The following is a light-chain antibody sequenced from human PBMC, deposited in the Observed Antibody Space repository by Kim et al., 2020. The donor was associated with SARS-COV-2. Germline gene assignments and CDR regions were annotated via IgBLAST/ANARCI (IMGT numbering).Light chain of an antibody. Sequence: DIVMTQSPLSLPVTPGEPASISCRSSRSLLHSNGHTYLDWYMQKPGQSPQLLIYLAFSRASGVPDRFSASGSGTDFTLKISRVEAEDVGVYYYMQGLQTPLTFGQGTKVDIK. CDR3: MQGLQTPLT. CDR1: RSLLHSNGHTY. J-gene: IGKJ1*01. V-gene: IGKV2-28*01. CDR2: LAF.